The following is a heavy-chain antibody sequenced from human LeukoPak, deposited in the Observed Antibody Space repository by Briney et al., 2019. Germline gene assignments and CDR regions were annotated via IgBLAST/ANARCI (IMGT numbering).Heavy chain of an antibody. J-gene: IGHJ4*02. CDR1: GYTFTDYY. D-gene: IGHD3-10*01. CDR2: VDPEDGET. Sequence: ASVKVSCKVSGYTFTDYYMHWVQQAPGKGLDWMGLVDPEDGETIYAEKFQGRVTITADTSTDTAYMELSSLRSEDTAVYYCATEVDVRSGSYLGTPDYWGQGTLVTVCS. V-gene: IGHV1-69-2*01. CDR3: ATEVDVRSGSYLGTPDY.